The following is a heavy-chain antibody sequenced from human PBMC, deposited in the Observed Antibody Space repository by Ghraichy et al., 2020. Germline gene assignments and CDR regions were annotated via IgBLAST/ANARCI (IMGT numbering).Heavy chain of an antibody. CDR2: IYYSGST. CDR3: ARHMRSTTGIVGATKGAVFGMDV. V-gene: IGHV4-39*01. Sequence: SETLSLTCTVSGGSISSSSYYWGWIRQPPGKGLEWIGSIYYSGSTYYNPSLKSRVTISVDTSKNQFSLKLSSLTAADTAVYYCARHMRSTTGIVGATKGAVFGMDVWGQGTTVTVSS. D-gene: IGHD1-26*01. J-gene: IGHJ6*02. CDR1: GGSISSSSYY.